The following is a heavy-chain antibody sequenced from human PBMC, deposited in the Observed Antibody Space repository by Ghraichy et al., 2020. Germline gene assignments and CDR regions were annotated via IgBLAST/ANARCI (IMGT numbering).Heavy chain of an antibody. CDR3: ARSGYSSGFYDY. V-gene: IGHV4-61*09. CDR1: GGSISSGSYY. CDR2: IHTSGST. D-gene: IGHD6-19*01. Sequence: SETLSLTCIVSGGSISSGSYYWTWIRQPAGEGLEYIGHIHTSGSTIYNPSLKGRITISVDTSKNQLSLKLSSVTATDTAVYYCARSGYSSGFYDYWGQGTLVTVSS. J-gene: IGHJ4*02.